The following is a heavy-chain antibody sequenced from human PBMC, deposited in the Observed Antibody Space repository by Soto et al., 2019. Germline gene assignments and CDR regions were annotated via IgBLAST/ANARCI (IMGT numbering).Heavy chain of an antibody. CDR3: ARALATKDFFDY. V-gene: IGHV4-31*03. D-gene: IGHD1-1*01. J-gene: IGHJ4*02. Sequence: SETLSLTCTVSGGSISSGGYYWSWIRQHPGKGLEWIGYIYYSGTTHYNPSLKSRVSISVDTSKNQFSLKLSSVTAADTAVYYCARALATKDFFDYWGQGILVTVSS. CDR2: IYYSGTT. CDR1: GGSISSGGYY.